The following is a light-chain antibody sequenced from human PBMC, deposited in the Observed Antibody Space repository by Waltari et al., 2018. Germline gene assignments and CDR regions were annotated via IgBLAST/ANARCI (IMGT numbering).Light chain of an antibody. CDR3: SSYTSSNTVV. CDR1: SSDVGGYNY. V-gene: IGLV2-14*03. CDR2: DVS. J-gene: IGLJ2*01. Sequence: HSALTQPASVSGSPGQSITIPCSGSSSDVGGYNYVSWYLQYPGQAPKLIIYDVSQRPSEISDRFSGSKSGSTASLTISGLQAEDEADYYGSSYTSSNTVVFGGGTKVTVL.